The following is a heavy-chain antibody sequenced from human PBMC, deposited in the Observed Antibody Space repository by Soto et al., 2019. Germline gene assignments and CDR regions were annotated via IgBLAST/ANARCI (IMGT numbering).Heavy chain of an antibody. CDR3: ARLGNWNDEDYYYYGMDV. CDR2: INPNSGGT. D-gene: IGHD1-20*01. CDR1: GYTFTGYY. J-gene: IGHJ6*02. V-gene: IGHV1-2*02. Sequence: SVKVSCKASGYTFTGYYMHWVRQAPGQGLEWMGWINPNSGGTNYAQKFQGRVTMTRDTSISTAYMELSRLRSDDTAVYYCARLGNWNDEDYYYYGMDVWGQGTTVTVSS.